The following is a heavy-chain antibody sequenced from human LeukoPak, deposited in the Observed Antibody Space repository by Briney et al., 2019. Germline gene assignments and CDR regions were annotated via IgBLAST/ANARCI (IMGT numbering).Heavy chain of an antibody. J-gene: IGHJ5*02. CDR3: ARVIAVAGIGDNWFDP. V-gene: IGHV4-30-4*01. CDR1: GGSISSGDYY. Sequence: PSETLSLTCTVSGGSISSGDYYWSWIRQPPGKGLEWIGYIYYSGSTYYNPSLKSRVTISVDTSKNQFSLKLSSVTAADTAVYYCARVIAVAGIGDNWFDPWGQGTLVTVSS. D-gene: IGHD6-19*01. CDR2: IYYSGST.